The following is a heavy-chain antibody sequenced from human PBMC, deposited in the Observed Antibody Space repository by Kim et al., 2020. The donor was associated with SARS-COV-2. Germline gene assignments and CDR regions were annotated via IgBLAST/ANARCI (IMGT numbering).Heavy chain of an antibody. CDR1: GGSISSYY. CDR3: ARAGTGLYSSSWSGFDY. Sequence: SETLSLTCTVSGGSISSYYWSWIRQPPGKGLEWIGYIYYSGSTNYNPSLKSRVTISVDTSKNQFSLKLSSVTAADTAVYYCARAGTGLYSSSWSGFDYWGQGTLVTVSS. CDR2: IYYSGST. V-gene: IGHV4-59*01. J-gene: IGHJ4*02. D-gene: IGHD6-13*01.